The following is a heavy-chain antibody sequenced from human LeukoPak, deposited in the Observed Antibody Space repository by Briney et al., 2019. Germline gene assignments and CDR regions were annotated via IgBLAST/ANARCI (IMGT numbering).Heavy chain of an antibody. CDR2: IYIDARA. CDR3: VRDRAGTQSWVEFDL. Sequence: PGGSLRLSCTLSGFSVTSTLIDGVRQAPGKGPEGVALIYIDARAVYADSVKGRFTISRDNSKDMVYLQINSLRSEDSALHYCVRDRAGTQSWVEFDLWGQGTLVTVSS. V-gene: IGHV3-66*02. CDR1: GFSVTSTL. J-gene: IGHJ5*02. D-gene: IGHD3-10*01.